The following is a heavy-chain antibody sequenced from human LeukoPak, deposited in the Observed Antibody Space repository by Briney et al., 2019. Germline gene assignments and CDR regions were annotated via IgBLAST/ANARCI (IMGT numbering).Heavy chain of an antibody. CDR2: IYPGDSDT. CDR1: GYSFTTYW. J-gene: IGHJ5*02. Sequence: GESLKISCKGSGYSFTTYWIGWVRQMPGKGLEWMGIIYPGDSDTRYSPSFQGQVTISADKSISTAYLQWSSLKASDTAMYYCARRLSIDYDILTGYPYNWFDPWGQGTLVTVSS. CDR3: ARRLSIDYDILTGYPYNWFDP. V-gene: IGHV5-51*01. D-gene: IGHD3-9*01.